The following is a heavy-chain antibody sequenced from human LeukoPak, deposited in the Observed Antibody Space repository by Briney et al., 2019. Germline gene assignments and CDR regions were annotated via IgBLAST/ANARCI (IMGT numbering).Heavy chain of an antibody. CDR3: ARDSVEWYIFDY. D-gene: IGHD3-3*01. J-gene: IGHJ4*02. V-gene: IGHV3-74*01. Sequence: GGSLRLSCAASGFTFSSYWMHWVRQAPGKGPVWVARTNRDGSSTAYADSVKGRFTISKDNAKNTLYLLTNSLRAEATAVYYCARDSVEWYIFDYWGQGTLVTVSS. CDR2: TNRDGSST. CDR1: GFTFSSYW.